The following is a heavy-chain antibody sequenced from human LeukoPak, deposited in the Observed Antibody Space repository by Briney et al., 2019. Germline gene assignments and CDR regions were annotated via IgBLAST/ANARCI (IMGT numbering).Heavy chain of an antibody. D-gene: IGHD6-13*01. CDR3: ARGGQQLVLEFDY. CDR1: GFTFSSYS. Sequence: GGSLRLSCAASGFTFSSYSMNWVRQAPGKGLEWVSSISRSSSYIYYADSVKGRFTISRHHAKNSLYLQMNSLRAEDTAVYYCARGGQQLVLEFDYWGQGTLVTVSS. V-gene: IGHV3-21*01. CDR2: ISRSSSYI. J-gene: IGHJ4*02.